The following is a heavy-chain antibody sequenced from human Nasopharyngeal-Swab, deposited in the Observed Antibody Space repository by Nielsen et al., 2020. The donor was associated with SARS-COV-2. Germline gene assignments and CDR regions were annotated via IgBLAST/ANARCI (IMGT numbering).Heavy chain of an antibody. Sequence: ESLKISCTVSGDSIAYSTFYWGWIRQPPGKGLEWIGNIYYNGNTYQNPSLKSRLTISVDKSKNQFSLQLSSVTAADTAVYYCVRSSSWYYFDYWAQGTQVTASS. CDR1: GDSIAYSTFY. D-gene: IGHD6-13*01. J-gene: IGHJ4*02. CDR3: VRSSSWYYFDY. V-gene: IGHV4-39*01. CDR2: IYYNGNT.